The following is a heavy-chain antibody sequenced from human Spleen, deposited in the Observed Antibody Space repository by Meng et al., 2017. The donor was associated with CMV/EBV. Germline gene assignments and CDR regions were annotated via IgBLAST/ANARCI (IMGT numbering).Heavy chain of an antibody. D-gene: IGHD2-21*01. J-gene: IGHJ1*01. V-gene: IGHV4-59*01. CDR1: GGSIRDYY. Sequence: SETLSLTCTVSGGSIRDYYWSRVRQPPGMGLEWIGYMYYSGNTKYNPSLKSRVTISIDTSKNQFSLKLSSVTAADTAMYYCATFSPGWGSLGHWGQGTLVTVSS. CDR2: MYYSGNT. CDR3: ATFSPGWGSLGH.